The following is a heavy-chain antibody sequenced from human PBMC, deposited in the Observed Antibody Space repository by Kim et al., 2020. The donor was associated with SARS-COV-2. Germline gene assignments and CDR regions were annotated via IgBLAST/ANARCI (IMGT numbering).Heavy chain of an antibody. V-gene: IGHV3-9*01. CDR3: ATASSGSGYYGWFDP. D-gene: IGHD3-22*01. Sequence: DSVKGRFTISRDNAKNSLYLQMNSLRAEDTALYYCATASSGSGYYGWFDPWGQGTLVTVSS. J-gene: IGHJ5*02.